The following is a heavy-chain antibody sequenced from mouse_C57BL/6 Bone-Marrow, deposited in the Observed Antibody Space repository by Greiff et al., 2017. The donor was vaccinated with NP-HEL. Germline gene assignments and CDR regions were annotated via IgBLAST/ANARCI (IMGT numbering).Heavy chain of an antibody. V-gene: IGHV1-26*01. D-gene: IGHD3-2*02. CDR1: GYTFTDYY. CDR2: INPNNGGT. Sequence: VQLQQSGPELVKPGASVKISCKASGYTFTDYYMNWVKQSHGKSLEWIGDINPNNGGTSYNQKFKGKATLTVDKSSSTAYMELRSLTSEDSAVYYCARSGGQLRLQFAYWGQGTLVTVSA. J-gene: IGHJ3*01. CDR3: ARSGGQLRLQFAY.